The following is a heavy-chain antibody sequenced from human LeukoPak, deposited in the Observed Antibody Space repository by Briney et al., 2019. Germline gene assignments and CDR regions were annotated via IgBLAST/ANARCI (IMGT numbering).Heavy chain of an antibody. Sequence: SQTLSLTCTVSGGSISSGSYCWSWLRQPAGRGLEWIGRIYTSGSTNNNPSLKSRVTISVDTSKNQFSLKLSSVTAADTAVYYCARTQYDFWSGTYYFDYWGQGTLVTVSS. CDR3: ARTQYDFWSGTYYFDY. V-gene: IGHV4-61*02. J-gene: IGHJ4*02. CDR1: GGSISSGSYC. CDR2: IYTSGST. D-gene: IGHD3-3*01.